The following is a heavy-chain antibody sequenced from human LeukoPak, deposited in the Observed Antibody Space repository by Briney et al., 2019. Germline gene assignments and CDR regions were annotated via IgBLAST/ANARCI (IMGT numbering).Heavy chain of an antibody. D-gene: IGHD6-19*01. CDR2: ISYDGSNK. V-gene: IGHV3-30*18. J-gene: IGHJ4*02. Sequence: GGSLRLSCAASGFTFSSYGMHWVRPAPGKGLEWVAVISYDGSNKYYADSVKGRFTISRDNSKNTLYLKMNSLRAEDTAVYYCAKDRVSIAVADSHFDYWGQGTLVTVSS. CDR1: GFTFSSYG. CDR3: AKDRVSIAVADSHFDY.